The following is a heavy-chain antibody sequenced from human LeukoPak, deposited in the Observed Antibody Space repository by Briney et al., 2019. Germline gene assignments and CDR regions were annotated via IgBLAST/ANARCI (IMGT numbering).Heavy chain of an antibody. J-gene: IGHJ4*02. CDR3: AARRGGRGDY. CDR2: IYHSGST. Sequence: SETLSLTCAVSGGSISSGGYSWSWIRQPPGKGLEWIGYIYHSGSTYYNPSLKSRVTISVDRSKNQFSLKLSSVTAADTAVYYCAARRGGRGDYWGQGTLVTVSS. CDR1: GGSISSGGYS. V-gene: IGHV4-30-2*01. D-gene: IGHD3-16*01.